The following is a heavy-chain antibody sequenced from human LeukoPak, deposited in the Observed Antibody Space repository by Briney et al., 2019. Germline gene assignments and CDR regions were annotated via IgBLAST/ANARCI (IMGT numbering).Heavy chain of an antibody. CDR2: IIPILGIA. D-gene: IGHD6-19*01. J-gene: IGHJ4*02. Sequence: SVKVSCKASGGTFSSYAISWVRQAPGQGLEWMGRIIPILGIANYAQKFQGRVTITADKSTSTAYMELSSLRSEDTAVYYCAREVVAVAGKDPVPFDYWGQGTLVTVSS. CDR3: AREVVAVAGKDPVPFDY. V-gene: IGHV1-69*04. CDR1: GGTFSSYA.